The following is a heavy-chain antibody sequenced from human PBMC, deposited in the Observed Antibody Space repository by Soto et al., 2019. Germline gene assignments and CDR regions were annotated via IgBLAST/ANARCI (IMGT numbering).Heavy chain of an antibody. J-gene: IGHJ4*02. D-gene: IGHD6-13*01. CDR2: ISYSGST. CDR1: SDSICSYY. CDR3: ARGTSWQLPFDY. Sequence: QVQLQESGPGLVKPSETLSLTCTVSSDSICSYYWSWIRQPPGKRLEWIGYISYSGSTDYNPSLKSRVTISGDTSKNQFSLKVSSVTAADTAVYYCARGTSWQLPFDYWGQGTLVTVSS. V-gene: IGHV4-59*01.